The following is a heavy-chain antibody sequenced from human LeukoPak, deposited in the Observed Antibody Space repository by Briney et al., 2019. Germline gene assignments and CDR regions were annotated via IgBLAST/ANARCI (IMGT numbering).Heavy chain of an antibody. Sequence: SETLSLTCFVTGGSISYYYWSWIRQPAGKGLEWIGRLYTSGSTDYNPSLKSRVTMSVDTSKNQFSLKLRSVTAADTAVYYCARGTVTTLFDYWGQGTLVTVSS. J-gene: IGHJ4*02. CDR3: ARGTVTTLFDY. CDR1: GGSISYYY. V-gene: IGHV4-4*07. D-gene: IGHD4-17*01. CDR2: LYTSGST.